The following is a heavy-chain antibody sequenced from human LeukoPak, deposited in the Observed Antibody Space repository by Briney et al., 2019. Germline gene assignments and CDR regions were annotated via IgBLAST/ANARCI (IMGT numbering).Heavy chain of an antibody. V-gene: IGHV3-30-3*01. Sequence: GGSLRLSCAASGFTFSSYAMHWVRQAPGKGLEWVAVISYDGSNKYYADSVKGRFTISRDNSKNTLYLQMNSLRAEDTAVYYCARGGDCTNGVCYLGNWFDPWGQGTLVTVSS. D-gene: IGHD2-8*01. CDR1: GFTFSSYA. CDR3: ARGGDCTNGVCYLGNWFDP. CDR2: ISYDGSNK. J-gene: IGHJ5*02.